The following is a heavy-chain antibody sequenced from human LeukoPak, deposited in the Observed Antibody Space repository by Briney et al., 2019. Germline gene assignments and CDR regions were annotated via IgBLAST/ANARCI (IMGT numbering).Heavy chain of an antibody. CDR2: FDPEDGET. D-gene: IGHD3-3*01. V-gene: IGHV1-24*01. CDR1: GYTLTELS. J-gene: IGHJ5*02. CDR3: ATFDKRNYDFWSGYYNWFDP. Sequence: ASVKVSCKVSGYTLTELSMHWVRQAPGKELEWMGGFDPEDGETIYAQKFQGRVTMTEDTSTDTAYMELSSLRSEDTAVYYCATFDKRNYDFWSGYYNWFDPWGQGTLVTVSS.